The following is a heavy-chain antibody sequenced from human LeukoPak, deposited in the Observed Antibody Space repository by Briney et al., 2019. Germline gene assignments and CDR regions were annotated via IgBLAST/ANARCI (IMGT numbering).Heavy chain of an antibody. CDR1: GFIFDDYA. Sequence: GGSLRLSCAASGFIFDDYAMQWVRQAPGKGLEWVSGISWNSGSIGYADSVKGRFTISRDNAKNSLYLQMNSLRAEDTALYYCAKDSYDSSGYHLGFDYWGQGTLVTVSS. CDR2: ISWNSGSI. J-gene: IGHJ4*02. V-gene: IGHV3-9*01. D-gene: IGHD3-22*01. CDR3: AKDSYDSSGYHLGFDY.